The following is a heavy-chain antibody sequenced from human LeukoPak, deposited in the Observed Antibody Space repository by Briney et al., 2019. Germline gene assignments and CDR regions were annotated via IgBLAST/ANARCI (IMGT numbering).Heavy chain of an antibody. Sequence: GGSLRLSCAASGFTFSSYAMHWVRQAPGKGLEWVAVISYDGSNKYYADSVKGRFTISRDNSKNTLYLQMNSLRAEDTAVYYCARECCSSTSCYECQYHDAFDIWGQGTMVTVSS. J-gene: IGHJ3*02. D-gene: IGHD2-2*01. CDR3: ARECCSSTSCYECQYHDAFDI. V-gene: IGHV3-30-3*01. CDR2: ISYDGSNK. CDR1: GFTFSSYA.